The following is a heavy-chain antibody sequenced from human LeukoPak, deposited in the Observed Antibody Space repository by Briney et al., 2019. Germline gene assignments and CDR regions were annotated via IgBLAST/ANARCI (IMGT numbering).Heavy chain of an antibody. V-gene: IGHV4-59*08. D-gene: IGHD3/OR15-3a*01. CDR3: ARRRGNFWTDYYAFDY. J-gene: IGHJ4*02. CDR2: IYYSGDT. CDR1: GXSISSYC. Sequence: PSETLSLTCTVSGXSISSYCGSCIRQPPGKGLECIVYIYYSGDTNYSPSLTSRVTISLDTSKNQFSLKLSSVTAADTAVYYCARRRGNFWTDYYAFDYWGLGTLVTVSS.